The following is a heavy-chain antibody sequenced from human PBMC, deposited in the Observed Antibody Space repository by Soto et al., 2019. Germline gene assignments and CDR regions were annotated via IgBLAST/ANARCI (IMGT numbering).Heavy chain of an antibody. CDR3: AKDLPAALLVNDAFDI. Sequence: GGSLRLSCAASGFTFSSYGMHWVRQAPGKGLEWVAVISYDGSNKYYADSVKGRFTISRDNSKNTLYLQMNSLRAEDTAVYYCAKDLPAALLVNDAFDIWGQGTMVTVSS. J-gene: IGHJ3*02. D-gene: IGHD2-2*01. V-gene: IGHV3-30*18. CDR2: ISYDGSNK. CDR1: GFTFSSYG.